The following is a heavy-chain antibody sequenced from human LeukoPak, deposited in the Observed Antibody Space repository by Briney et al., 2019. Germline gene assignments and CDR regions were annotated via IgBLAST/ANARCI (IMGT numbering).Heavy chain of an antibody. D-gene: IGHD3-10*01. CDR2: ISGSGGST. CDR3: AKDQFRVRINWFDP. V-gene: IGHV3-23*01. Sequence: GGSLRLSCAASGFTFSSYAMSWVRQAPGKGLEWVSAISGSGGSTYYADSVKGRFTISRDNSKNTPYLQMNSLRAEDTAVYYCAKDQFRVRINWFDPWGQGTLVTVSS. CDR1: GFTFSSYA. J-gene: IGHJ5*02.